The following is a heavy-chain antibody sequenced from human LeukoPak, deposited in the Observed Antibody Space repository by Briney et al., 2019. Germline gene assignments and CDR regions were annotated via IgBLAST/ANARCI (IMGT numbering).Heavy chain of an antibody. V-gene: IGHV3-7*01. J-gene: IGHJ4*02. D-gene: IGHD7-27*01. CDR3: ARDQRTGEPHN. Sequence: PGGSLRLSCAASGFTFSSYWMSWVRQAPGKGLEWVANIKQDGSEKYYVDSVKGRFTVSRDNAKNSLYLQMNSLRAEDTAVYYCARDQRTGEPHNWGQGTLVTVSS. CDR1: GFTFSSYW. CDR2: IKQDGSEK.